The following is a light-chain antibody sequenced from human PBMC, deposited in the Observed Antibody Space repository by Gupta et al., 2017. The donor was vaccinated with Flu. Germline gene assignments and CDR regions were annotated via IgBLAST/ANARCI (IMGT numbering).Light chain of an antibody. CDR3: SSFTRTSTWM. J-gene: IGLJ3*02. CDR1: SSDIGSYDS. CDR2: EVS. Sequence: QSALTQPASVSGSPGQSITIPCSGTSSDIGSYDSVSWYQQHPGKAPKLIIYEVSNRPSGVSSRFSASKSGNTASLTISGLQAEDEADYYCSSFTRTSTWMFGGGTKLTVL. V-gene: IGLV2-14*01.